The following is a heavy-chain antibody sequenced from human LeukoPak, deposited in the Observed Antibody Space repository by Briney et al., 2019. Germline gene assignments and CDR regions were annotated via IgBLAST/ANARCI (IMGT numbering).Heavy chain of an antibody. Sequence: GGSLRLSCAASGFTFSSYAMSWVRQAPGRGLEWVGFIRSKAYDGTTEYGASVKGRFTISRDDSKSIAYLQMNSLKTEDTAVYYCARRGYDYGYLDYWGQGTLVTVSS. CDR2: IRSKAYDGTT. J-gene: IGHJ4*02. D-gene: IGHD5-18*01. CDR3: ARRGYDYGYLDY. CDR1: GFTFSSYA. V-gene: IGHV3-49*04.